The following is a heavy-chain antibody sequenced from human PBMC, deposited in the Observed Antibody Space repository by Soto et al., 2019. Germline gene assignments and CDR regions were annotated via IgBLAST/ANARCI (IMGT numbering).Heavy chain of an antibody. CDR3: ARDRGDVFDWYMVSTRHYGMAF. CDR1: GYTFTGYY. CDR2: INPNSGGT. D-gene: IGHD3-9*01. V-gene: IGHV1-2*04. Sequence: ASVKVSCKASGYTFTGYYMHWVRQAPGQGLEWMGWINPNSGGTNYAQKFQGWVTMTRDTSISIAYMELSRLRSDDTAVYYCARDRGDVFDWYMVSTRHYGMAFWGQGSSVTVSS. J-gene: IGHJ6*02.